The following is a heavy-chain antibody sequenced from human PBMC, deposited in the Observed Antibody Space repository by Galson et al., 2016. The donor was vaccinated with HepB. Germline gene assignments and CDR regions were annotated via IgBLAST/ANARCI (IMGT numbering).Heavy chain of an antibody. D-gene: IGHD2-15*01. CDR3: SKLYCGGGSCYPRPYYFDL. J-gene: IGHJ4*02. V-gene: IGHV3-23*01. CDR1: GFTFSGHS. CDR2: IRTSDITSGPDT. Sequence: SLRLSCAASGFTFSGHSMSWVRQTPGKGLEWVAIIRTSDITSGPDTYYADSVKGRFAISRDDLRNTVYLHMHWLTVADTATYFCSKLYCGGGSCYPRPYYFDLWGQGILVTVSS.